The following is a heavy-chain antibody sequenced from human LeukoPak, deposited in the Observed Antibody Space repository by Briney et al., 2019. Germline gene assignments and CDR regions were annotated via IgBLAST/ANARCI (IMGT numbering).Heavy chain of an antibody. CDR1: GFTFSSYA. CDR2: ISGSGGST. D-gene: IGHD3-10*01. J-gene: IGHJ4*02. CDR3: ARVSATYHYYGSGSYYFDY. Sequence: GGSLRLSCAASGFTFSSYAMSWVRQAPGKGLEWVSAISGSGGSTYYADSVKGRFTISRDNSKNTLYLQMNSLRAEDTAVYYCARVSATYHYYGSGSYYFDYWGQGTLVTVSS. V-gene: IGHV3-23*01.